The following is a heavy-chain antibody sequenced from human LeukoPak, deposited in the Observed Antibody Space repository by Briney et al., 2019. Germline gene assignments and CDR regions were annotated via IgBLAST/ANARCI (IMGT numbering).Heavy chain of an antibody. J-gene: IGHJ2*01. D-gene: IGHD4-17*01. V-gene: IGHV1-18*01. CDR3: ASRASSVTTRGWYFDL. CDR1: GYTFTTYG. Sequence: ASVKVSCKASGYTFTTYGITWVRQAPGHGLEWMGWISAYNGNTNYAQKFQGRVTMTTDTSTNTAYMELRSLRSDDTAVYYCASRASSVTTRGWYFDLWGRGTLVTVSS. CDR2: ISAYNGNT.